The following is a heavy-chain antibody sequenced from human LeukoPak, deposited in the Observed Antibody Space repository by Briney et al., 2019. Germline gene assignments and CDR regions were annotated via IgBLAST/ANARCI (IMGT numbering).Heavy chain of an antibody. V-gene: IGHV1-69*13. CDR1: GGTFSSYA. D-gene: IGHD5-18*01. J-gene: IGHJ6*02. Sequence: SVKVSCKASGGTFSSYAISWVRQAPGQGLEWMGGIIPIFGTANYAQKFQGRVTITADESTSTAYMELGSLRSEDTAVYYCARDIKDTAMVTFDYYYGMDVWGQGTTVTVSS. CDR2: IIPIFGTA. CDR3: ARDIKDTAMVTFDYYYGMDV.